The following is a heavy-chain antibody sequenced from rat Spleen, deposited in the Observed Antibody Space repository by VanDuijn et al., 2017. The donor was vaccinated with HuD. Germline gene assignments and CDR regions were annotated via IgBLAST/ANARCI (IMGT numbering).Heavy chain of an antibody. Sequence: EVQLVESGGGLVQPGRSLKLSCVASGFIFNNYWMTWVRQAPTKGLEWVATISYDGVITYYRDSVKGRFTGSRDNAKTTLYLQMDSLRSEDTATYYCTSHYDGTYPFTYWGQGTLVTVSS. J-gene: IGHJ3*01. CDR2: ISYDGVIT. D-gene: IGHD1-12*02. V-gene: IGHV5-31*01. CDR1: GFIFNNYW. CDR3: TSHYDGTYPFTY.